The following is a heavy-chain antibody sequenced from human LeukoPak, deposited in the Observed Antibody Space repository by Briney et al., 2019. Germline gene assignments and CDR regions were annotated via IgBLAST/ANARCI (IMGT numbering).Heavy chain of an antibody. V-gene: IGHV3-23*01. CDR1: GFTFSSYA. CDR2: ITNSGGST. J-gene: IGHJ4*02. Sequence: GGSLRLSCAASGFTFSSYAMSWVRQAPGKGLGWVSTITNSGGSTYYADSVKGRFTISRDSSKNTLYLQMNSLRAEDTAVYYCAKRIEGYFDYWGQGTLVTVSS. CDR3: AKRIEGYFDY. D-gene: IGHD2/OR15-2a*01.